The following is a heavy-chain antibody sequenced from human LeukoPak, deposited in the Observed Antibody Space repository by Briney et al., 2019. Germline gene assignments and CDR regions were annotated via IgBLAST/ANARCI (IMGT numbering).Heavy chain of an antibody. CDR1: AGSISSSDYY. V-gene: IGHV4-39*02. J-gene: IGHJ4*02. CDR3: ARLPLGAFGEVLNFDL. D-gene: IGHD3-10*01. Sequence: SETLSLTCTVSAGSISSSDYYWGWIRQPPGRGLEWIGDINHSGTTKSNPSLKSRVTLLIDTSKSHFSLRLNSVTAADTAVYYCARLPLGAFGEVLNFDLWGQGTVVTVSS. CDR2: INHSGTT.